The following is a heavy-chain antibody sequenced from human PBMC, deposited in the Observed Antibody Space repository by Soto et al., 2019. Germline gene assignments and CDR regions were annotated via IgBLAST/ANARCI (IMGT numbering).Heavy chain of an antibody. D-gene: IGHD2-21*01. J-gene: IGHJ6*02. Sequence: KVSCKASGYTFTSYDINWVRQATGQGLEWMGIIDPGDSDTRYSPSFQGQVTISADKSITTAYLQWSSLKASGTAMYYCARQGVDYGLDVWGQGTTVTVSS. CDR3: ARQGVDYGLDV. CDR2: IDPGDSDT. CDR1: GYTFTSYD. V-gene: IGHV5-51*01.